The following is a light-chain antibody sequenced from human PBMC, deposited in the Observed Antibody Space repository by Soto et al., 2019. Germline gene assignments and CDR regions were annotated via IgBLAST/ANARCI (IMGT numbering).Light chain of an antibody. CDR3: CPYAGSSTFV. V-gene: IGLV2-23*01. CDR2: EGS. J-gene: IGLJ1*01. Sequence: QSVLAQPASVSGSPGQSITISCTGTSSDVGGYNYVSWYQHHPGKAPKLIIYEGSKRPSGVSNRFSGSKSGNTASLTISGLQAEDEADYYCCPYAGSSTFVFGTGTKVTVL. CDR1: SSDVGGYNY.